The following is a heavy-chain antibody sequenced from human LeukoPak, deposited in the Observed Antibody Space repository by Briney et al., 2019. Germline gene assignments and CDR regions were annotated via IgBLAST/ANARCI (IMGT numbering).Heavy chain of an antibody. CDR1: GGSISSSSYY. D-gene: IGHD5-18*01. Sequence: PSETLSLTCTVSGGSISSSSYYWGWIRQPPGKGLEWIGSIYYSGSTYYNPSLKSRVTISVDTSKNQFSLKLSSVTAADAAVYYCARGVDTAMVIHYWGQGTLVTVSS. CDR3: ARGVDTAMVIHY. J-gene: IGHJ4*02. V-gene: IGHV4-39*01. CDR2: IYYSGST.